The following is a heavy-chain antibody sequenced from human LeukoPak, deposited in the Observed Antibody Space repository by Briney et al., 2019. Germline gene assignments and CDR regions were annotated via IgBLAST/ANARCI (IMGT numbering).Heavy chain of an antibody. CDR2: IDPSDSYT. V-gene: IGHV5-10-1*01. CDR1: GYSFISYW. Sequence: GESLKISCKGSGYSFISYWISWVRLMPGKGLEWMGTIDPSDSYTNYSPSFQGHVTISTDESISTAYLQWSNLKASDTAIYYCATSMVRGVSKRGAFDIWGQGTRVTISS. J-gene: IGHJ3*02. D-gene: IGHD3-10*01. CDR3: ATSMVRGVSKRGAFDI.